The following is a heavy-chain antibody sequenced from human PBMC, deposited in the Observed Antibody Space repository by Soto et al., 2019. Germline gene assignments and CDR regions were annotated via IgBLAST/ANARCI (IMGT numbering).Heavy chain of an antibody. J-gene: IGHJ4*02. D-gene: IGHD3-3*01. Sequence: SETLSLTCAVSGGSISSSNWWSWVRQPPGKGLEWIGEIYHSGSTNYNPSLKSRVTISVDKSKNQFSLKLSSVTAADAAVYYCARVLRFLEWLSYFDYWGQGTLVTVSS. V-gene: IGHV4-4*02. CDR3: ARVLRFLEWLSYFDY. CDR2: IYHSGST. CDR1: GGSISSSNW.